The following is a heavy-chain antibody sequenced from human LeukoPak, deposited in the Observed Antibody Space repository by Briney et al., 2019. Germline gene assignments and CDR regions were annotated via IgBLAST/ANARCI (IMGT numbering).Heavy chain of an antibody. J-gene: IGHJ4*02. V-gene: IGHV3-21*01. CDR2: ISSSSSYI. CDR1: GFTFSSYS. Sequence: WGSLSLSCAASGFTFSSYSMNWVRKAPGQGLEWVSSISSSSSYIYYADSVKGRFTISRANAKNSLYLQMNSLRAEDTAVYYCSRDRSSSEFDYWGQGTLVTVSS. D-gene: IGHD6-6*01. CDR3: SRDRSSSEFDY.